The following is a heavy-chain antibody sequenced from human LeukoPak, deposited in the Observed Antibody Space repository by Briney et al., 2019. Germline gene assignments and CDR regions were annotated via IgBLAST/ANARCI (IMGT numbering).Heavy chain of an antibody. CDR3: AREGSRRLYMDV. J-gene: IGHJ6*03. CDR1: GGSINTGNW. CDR2: VFHNGST. V-gene: IGHV4-4*02. Sequence: SETLSLTCAVSGGSINTGNWWTWVRQSPDKGLEWIGEVFHNGSTNYNPSLKSRVTISVENSKNHFSLRLTSLTAADTAMYYCAREGSRRLYMDVWGRGTTITVSS. D-gene: IGHD2-15*01.